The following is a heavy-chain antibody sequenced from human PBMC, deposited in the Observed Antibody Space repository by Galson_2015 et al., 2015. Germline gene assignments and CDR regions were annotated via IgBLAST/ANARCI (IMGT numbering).Heavy chain of an antibody. CDR2: ISHDGNYK. CDR3: ARGPRKDILTGYHRFGMAYDN. J-gene: IGHJ4*02. V-gene: IGHV3-30*03. CDR1: GFTFRIYA. D-gene: IGHD3-9*01. Sequence: SLRLSCAASGFTFRIYALHWVRQAPGKGLEWVADISHDGNYKYYADSVKGRFTSSRDNSKSTLYLQMDSLRADDTAVYYCARGPRKDILTGYHRFGMAYDNWGQGTLVTVSS.